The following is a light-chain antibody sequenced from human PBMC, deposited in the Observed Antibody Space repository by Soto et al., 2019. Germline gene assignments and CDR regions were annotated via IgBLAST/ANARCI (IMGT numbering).Light chain of an antibody. CDR2: DVS. Sequence: QSALTQPASVSRSPGQSITISCTGTSSDVGGYNYVSWYQQHPGKAPKLMIYDVSNRPSGVSNRFSGFKSGNTASLTISGLHAEDEADYYCSSYTTSSTYVFGNGTKVTVL. J-gene: IGLJ1*01. V-gene: IGLV2-14*03. CDR3: SSYTTSSTYV. CDR1: SSDVGGYNY.